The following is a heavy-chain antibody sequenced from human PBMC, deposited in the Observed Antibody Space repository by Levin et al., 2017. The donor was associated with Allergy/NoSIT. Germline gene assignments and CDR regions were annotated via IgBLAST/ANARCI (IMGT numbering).Heavy chain of an antibody. CDR1: GFTFSNAW. CDR3: TTEGSSVYYYYYGMDV. CDR2: IKSKTDGGTT. V-gene: IGHV3-15*01. J-gene: IGHJ6*02. Sequence: SCAASGFTFSNAWMSWVRQAPGKGLEWVGRIKSKTDGGTTDYAAPVKGRFTISRDDSKNTLYLQMNSLKTEDTAVYYCTTEGSSVYYYYYGMDVWGQGTTVTVSS. D-gene: IGHD1-26*01.